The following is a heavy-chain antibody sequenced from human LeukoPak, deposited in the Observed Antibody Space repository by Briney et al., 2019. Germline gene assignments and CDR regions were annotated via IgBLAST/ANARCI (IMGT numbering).Heavy chain of an antibody. J-gene: IGHJ5*02. CDR1: GFSFSSFW. V-gene: IGHV3-7*01. Sequence: GSLRLSCVASGFSFSSFWMHWVRQAPGKGLEWVANINQGGSEIYYAGSVEGRFTISRDNAKNSLFLQMNSLRAEDTAMYYCAGARFDPWGQGTLVTVSS. CDR3: AGARFDP. CDR2: INQGGSEI.